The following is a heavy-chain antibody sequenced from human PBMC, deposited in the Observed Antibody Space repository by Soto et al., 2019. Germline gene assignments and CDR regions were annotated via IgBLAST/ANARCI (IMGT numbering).Heavy chain of an antibody. D-gene: IGHD3-22*01. CDR1: GFTFSSYA. CDR2: ISYDGSIK. V-gene: IGHV3-30-3*01. Sequence: QVQLVDSGGGVVQPGRSLRLSCAASGFTFSSYAMHWVRQAPGKGLEWVAVISYDGSIKFYAASVKGRLTISRDNSKNSLYLQMNSLRAEDTDVYYCARDPYNNGYFSADYWGQGTLVTVSS. J-gene: IGHJ4*02. CDR3: ARDPYNNGYFSADY.